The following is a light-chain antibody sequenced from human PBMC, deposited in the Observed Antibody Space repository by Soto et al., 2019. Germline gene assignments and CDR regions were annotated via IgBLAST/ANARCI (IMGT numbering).Light chain of an antibody. J-gene: IGLJ1*01. V-gene: IGLV2-14*01. CDR3: TSFSSSTSLYG. CDR1: SSDIGAYDY. Sequence: QSVLTQPASLSGSPGQSITISCTGTSSDIGAYDYVSWFQQHPGKAPKLLIYGVTIRPSGISNRFSGSKSGSTASLTISGLRDEAEADYYCTSFSSSTSLYGFGTGTKVTIL. CDR2: GVT.